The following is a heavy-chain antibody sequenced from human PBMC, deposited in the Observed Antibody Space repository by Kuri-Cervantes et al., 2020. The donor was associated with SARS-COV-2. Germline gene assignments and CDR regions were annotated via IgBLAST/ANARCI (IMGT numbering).Heavy chain of an antibody. CDR3: ARGGAAFDAFDI. V-gene: IGHV3-21*01. J-gene: IGHJ3*02. D-gene: IGHD1-26*01. CDR2: ISSSSSYI. CDR1: GFTFSSYS. Sequence: ESLKISCAASGFTFSSYSMNWVRQAPGKGLEWVSSISSSSSYIYYADSVKGRFTISRDNAKNSLYLQMNSLRAEDTAVYYCARGGAAFDAFDIWGQGTMVTVSS.